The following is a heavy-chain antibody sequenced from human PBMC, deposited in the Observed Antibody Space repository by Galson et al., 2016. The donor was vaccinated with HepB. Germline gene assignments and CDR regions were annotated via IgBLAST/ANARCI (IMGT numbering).Heavy chain of an antibody. J-gene: IGHJ4*02. D-gene: IGHD6-19*01. CDR3: TRDASGWSAY. CDR2: IKRDGSDI. Sequence: SLRLSCAASGFSFSNSWMTWVRQAPGKGLEWVANIKRDGSDIHYVDSVEGRFTISRDNSKNTLYLQMNSLRAEDTAVYYCTRDASGWSAYWGQGTLVTVSS. CDR1: GFSFSNSW. V-gene: IGHV3-7*03.